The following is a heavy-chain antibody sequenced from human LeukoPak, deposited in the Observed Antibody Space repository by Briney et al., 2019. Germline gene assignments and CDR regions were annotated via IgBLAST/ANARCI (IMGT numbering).Heavy chain of an antibody. J-gene: IGHJ4*02. CDR2: INPNSGGT. V-gene: IGHV1-2*02. CDR1: GYTFTGYY. CDR3: ARVGYYDSSGTFDY. D-gene: IGHD3-22*01. Sequence: ASVKVSCKASGYTFTGYYMHWVRQAPGQGLEWMGWINPNSGGTNYAQKFQGGVTMTRDTSISTAYMELSRLRSDDTAVYYCARVGYYDSSGTFDYWGQGTLVTVSS.